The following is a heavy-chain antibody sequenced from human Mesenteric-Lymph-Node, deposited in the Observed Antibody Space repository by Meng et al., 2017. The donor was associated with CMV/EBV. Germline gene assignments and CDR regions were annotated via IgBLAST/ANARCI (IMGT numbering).Heavy chain of an antibody. CDR2: TYNVGDT. D-gene: IGHD4-23*01. CDR3: VGSTVVNVGEH. J-gene: IGHJ1*01. V-gene: IGHV3-66*01. CDR1: GFVVTTNY. Sequence: GGSLRPSCAPSGFVVTTNYMSWVRQAPGKGLEWVSITYNVGDTYYADSVKGRFTISRDSSSNTIYLQMNSLTADDTAVYYCVGSTVVNVGEHWGRGSLVTVSS.